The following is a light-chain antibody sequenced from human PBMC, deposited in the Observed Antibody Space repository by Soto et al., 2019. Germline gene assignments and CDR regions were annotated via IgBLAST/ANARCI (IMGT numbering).Light chain of an antibody. CDR3: QQSYSTPPIT. J-gene: IGKJ5*01. V-gene: IGKV1-39*01. CDR1: QSISTY. CDR2: AAS. Sequence: DIQITQSPSSLSASVGDRVTITCRASQSISTYLNWYQQKPGKAPKLLIYAASRLQSGVPSRFSGSGSGTDFTLTISSLQPEDFATYFCQQSYSTPPITFGQGTRLEIK.